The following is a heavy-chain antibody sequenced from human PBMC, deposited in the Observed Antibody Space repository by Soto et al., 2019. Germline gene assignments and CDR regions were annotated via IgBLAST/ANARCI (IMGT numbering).Heavy chain of an antibody. D-gene: IGHD3-10*01. V-gene: IGHV3-64D*08. CDR1: GFTFSNCA. J-gene: IGHJ5*02. CDR3: ATDASAGSGPLNWFDP. Sequence: GGSLRLSCSASGFTFSNCAMHWVRQAPGKGLDYVSAVRNDGATTYYADSVKGRFTISRDNSKNTLYLQMSSLRSEDTAVYYCATDASAGSGPLNWFDPWGQGTLVTVSS. CDR2: VRNDGATT.